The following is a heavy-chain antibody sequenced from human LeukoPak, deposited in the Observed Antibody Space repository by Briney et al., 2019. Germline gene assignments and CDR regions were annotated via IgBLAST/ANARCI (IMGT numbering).Heavy chain of an antibody. Sequence: GGSLRLSCAASGFTLDDYGMSWVRQAPGKGLEWVSEINWNGGRTGYTDSVKGRFTISRDNAKNSLYLQMNSLRAEDTALYYCARVIVGATRWFDPWGQGTLVTVSS. V-gene: IGHV3-20*04. CDR3: ARVIVGATRWFDP. CDR1: GFTLDDYG. J-gene: IGHJ5*02. D-gene: IGHD1-26*01. CDR2: INWNGGRT.